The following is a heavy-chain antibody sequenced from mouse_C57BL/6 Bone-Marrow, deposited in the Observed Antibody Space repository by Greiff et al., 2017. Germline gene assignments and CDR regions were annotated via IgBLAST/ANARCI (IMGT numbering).Heavy chain of an antibody. CDR2: IDPSDSYT. D-gene: IGHD2-4*01. CDR3: ARYDSLYYYAMDY. V-gene: IGHV1-50*01. CDR1: GYTFTSYW. Sequence: QVQLQQPGAELVKPGASVKLSCKASGYTFTSYWMQWVKQRPGQGLEWIGEIDPSDSYTNYNQKFKGKATLAVDTSSSTAYMQLSSLTSEDSAVYYCARYDSLYYYAMDYWGQGTAVT. J-gene: IGHJ4*01.